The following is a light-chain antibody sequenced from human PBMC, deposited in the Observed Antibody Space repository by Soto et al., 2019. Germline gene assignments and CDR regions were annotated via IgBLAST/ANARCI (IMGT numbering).Light chain of an antibody. CDR1: SSNIGSNT. Sequence: QSVLTQPPSASGTPGPRVTLSCFGSSSNIGSNTVNWYQHLPGTAPKLLIYSNYQRPSGVPDRFSGSKSGTSASLVISGLQSEDEADYYCAAWDDSLNGHYVFGTGTKVTVL. CDR3: AAWDDSLNGHYV. CDR2: SNY. V-gene: IGLV1-44*01. J-gene: IGLJ1*01.